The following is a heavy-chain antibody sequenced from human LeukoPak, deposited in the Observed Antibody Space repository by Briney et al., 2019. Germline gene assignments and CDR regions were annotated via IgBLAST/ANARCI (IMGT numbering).Heavy chain of an antibody. V-gene: IGHV4-59*01. CDR2: IYHSGST. CDR1: GGSINNYY. Sequence: SETLSLTCIVSGGSINNYYWGWIRQPPGKGLEWIGYIYHSGSTNYNPSLKSRVTISVDTSQNQFSLKLSSVTAADTAVYYCARDGYSGSDALWGQGTLVTVSS. J-gene: IGHJ4*02. CDR3: ARDGYSGSDAL. D-gene: IGHD5-12*01.